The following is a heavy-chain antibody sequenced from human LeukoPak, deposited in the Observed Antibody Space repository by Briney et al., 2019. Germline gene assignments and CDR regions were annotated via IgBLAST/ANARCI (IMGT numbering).Heavy chain of an antibody. J-gene: IGHJ2*01. Sequence: PSETLSLTCAVYGGSFSGYYWSWIRQPPGKGLEWIGEINHSGSTNYNPSLKSRVTISVDTSKNQFSLKLSSVTAADTAVYYCARGQEMATTRYFDLWGRGTLVTVSS. CDR1: GGSFSGYY. CDR3: ARGQEMATTRYFDL. V-gene: IGHV4-34*09. CDR2: INHSGST. D-gene: IGHD5-24*01.